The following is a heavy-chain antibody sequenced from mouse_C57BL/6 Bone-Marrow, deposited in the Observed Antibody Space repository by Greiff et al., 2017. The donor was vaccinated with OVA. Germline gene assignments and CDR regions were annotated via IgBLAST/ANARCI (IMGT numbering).Heavy chain of an antibody. CDR1: GYAFSSSW. CDR2: IYPGDGDT. D-gene: IGHD1-1*01. CDR3: ARSDGSPWFAY. Sequence: VQLQQPGPELVKPGASVKISCKASGYAFSSSWMNWVKQRPGKGLEWIGRIYPGDGDTNYNGKFKGKATLTADKSSSTAYMQLSSLTSEDSAVYFCARSDGSPWFAYWGQGTLVTVSA. V-gene: IGHV1-82*01. J-gene: IGHJ3*01.